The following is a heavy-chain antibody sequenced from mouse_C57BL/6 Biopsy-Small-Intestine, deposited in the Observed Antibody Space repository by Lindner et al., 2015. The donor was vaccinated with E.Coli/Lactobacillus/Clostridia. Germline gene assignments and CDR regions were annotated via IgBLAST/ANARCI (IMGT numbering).Heavy chain of an antibody. J-gene: IGHJ2*01. D-gene: IGHD2-2*01. CDR2: INPNNGDT. Sequence: VQLQESGLELVKPGDSVKISCKASGYSFTDYFMNWVMQSHGKSLEWIGHINPNNGDTLYNQKFKGKAALTVDKSSSTAHMDLRSLTSEDSAVYYCASYGYDFDSWGQGTTLTVSS. V-gene: IGHV1-20*01. CDR3: ASYGYDFDS. CDR1: GYSFTDYF.